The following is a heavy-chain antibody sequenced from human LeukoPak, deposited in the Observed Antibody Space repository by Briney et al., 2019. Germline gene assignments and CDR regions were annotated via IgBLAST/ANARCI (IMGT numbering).Heavy chain of an antibody. V-gene: IGHV3-33*01. CDR1: GFTFSSYG. D-gene: IGHD3-10*01. J-gene: IGHJ4*02. Sequence: GGSLRLSCAASGFTFSSYGMHWVRQAPGKGLEWVAVIWYDGSNKYYADSVKGRFTISRDNSKNTLYLQMNSLRAEDTAVYYCARDPMVRGVILFDYWGQGTLVTVSS. CDR2: IWYDGSNK. CDR3: ARDPMVRGVILFDY.